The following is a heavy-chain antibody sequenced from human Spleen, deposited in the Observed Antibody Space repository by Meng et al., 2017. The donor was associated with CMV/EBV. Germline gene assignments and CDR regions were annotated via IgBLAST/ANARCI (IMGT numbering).Heavy chain of an antibody. CDR1: GDSVSSGTSY. CDR2: IYYTGST. Sequence: SETLSLTCTVSGDSVSSGTSYWSWIRQPPGRGLEWIGYIYYTGSTNYNPSLKSRVSISVDTSKNQFFLKLRSVTAADTAVYYCASTKITIFGVVTFETASYNWFDPWGQGTLVTVSS. CDR3: ASTKITIFGVVTFETASYNWFDP. D-gene: IGHD3-3*01. V-gene: IGHV4-61*01. J-gene: IGHJ5*02.